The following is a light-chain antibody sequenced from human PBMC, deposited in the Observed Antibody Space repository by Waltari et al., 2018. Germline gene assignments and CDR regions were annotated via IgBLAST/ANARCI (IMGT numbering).Light chain of an antibody. J-gene: IGLJ2*01. V-gene: IGLV2-14*03. CDR2: DVT. Sequence: QSALTQPASVSGSPGQSITISCTGTNNDVGASKFVSWYQQHPGRAPQLRIYDVTERPSGISYRFSGSKSANTASLTISGLLPEDEAIYYCCSFTATHTLLFGGGTTVTVL. CDR1: NNDVGASKF. CDR3: CSFTATHTLL.